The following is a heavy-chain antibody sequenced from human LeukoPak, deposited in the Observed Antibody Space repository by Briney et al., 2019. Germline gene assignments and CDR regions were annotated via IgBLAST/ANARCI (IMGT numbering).Heavy chain of an antibody. D-gene: IGHD2-2*01. J-gene: IGHJ6*03. CDR2: VYTSGST. Sequence: SETLSLTCTVSGGSISSYYWSWIRQPAGKGLEWIGRVYTSGSTNYNPSLKSRVTMSIDTSKNQFSLEVSSVTAADTAVYYCARAPGYCSTTSCEYYYYMDVWGKGTTVTVSS. CDR1: GGSISSYY. CDR3: ARAPGYCSTTSCEYYYYMDV. V-gene: IGHV4-4*07.